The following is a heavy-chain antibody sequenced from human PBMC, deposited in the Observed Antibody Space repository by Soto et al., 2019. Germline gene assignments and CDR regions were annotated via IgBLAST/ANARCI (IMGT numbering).Heavy chain of an antibody. J-gene: IGHJ4*02. CDR3: ARVGEPNPSPGLFDY. V-gene: IGHV4-30-4*01. CDR2: IYYSGST. Sequence: SETLSLTCTVSGGSISSGDYYWSWIRQPPGKGLEWIGYIYYSGSTYYNPSLKSRVTISVDTSKNQFSLKLSSVTAADTAVYYCARVGEPNPSPGLFDYWGQGTLVTVSS. CDR1: GGSISSGDYY.